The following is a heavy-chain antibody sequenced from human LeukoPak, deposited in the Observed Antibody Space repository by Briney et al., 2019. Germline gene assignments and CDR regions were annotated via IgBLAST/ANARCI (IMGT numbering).Heavy chain of an antibody. J-gene: IGHJ6*01. CDR2: IHDSGST. V-gene: IGHV4-31*03. CDR1: GGSISTTDYY. CDR3: SRDQIVGGGEHGMDV. D-gene: IGHD3-16*01. Sequence: SETLSLTCTVSGGSISTTDYYWCWIGQHPGKGLEWIGYIHDSGSTYYNPALKSRTTISVDTSKNQFSLTLKSVTAADTALYYCSRDQIVGGGEHGMDVWGQGTTVTVSS.